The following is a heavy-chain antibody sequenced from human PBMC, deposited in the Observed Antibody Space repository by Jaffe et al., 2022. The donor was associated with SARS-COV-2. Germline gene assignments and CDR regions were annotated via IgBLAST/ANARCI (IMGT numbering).Heavy chain of an antibody. CDR2: MNQDASEK. D-gene: IGHD3-16*01. Sequence: EVQLVESGGGLVQPGGSLRLSCAASGFSFSDYWMTWVRQAPGKGLEWVAHMNQDASEKDYVDSVKGRFTISRDNARNSLYLQMNSLRVEDTAVYYCARGHWGLERWGQGTLVTVSS. CDR3: ARGHWGLER. V-gene: IGHV3-7*03. J-gene: IGHJ4*02. CDR1: GFSFSDYW.